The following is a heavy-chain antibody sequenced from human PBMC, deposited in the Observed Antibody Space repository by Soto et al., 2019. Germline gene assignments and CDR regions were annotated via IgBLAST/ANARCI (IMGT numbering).Heavy chain of an antibody. CDR3: ASHYGDNGWFDP. V-gene: IGHV3-21*06. CDR2: ITSSSSSI. CDR1: GFTFSAYN. J-gene: IGHJ5*02. D-gene: IGHD4-17*01. Sequence: GGSLRLSCAASGFTFSAYNMNWVRQPPGKGLEWVSSITSSSSSIYYADSLKGRFTISRDNAKDSLYLQMNSLRAEDTAVYYCASHYGDNGWFDPWGQGTLVTVSS.